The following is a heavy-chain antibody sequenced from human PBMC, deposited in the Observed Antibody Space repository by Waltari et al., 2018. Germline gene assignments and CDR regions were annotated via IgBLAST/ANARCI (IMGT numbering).Heavy chain of an antibody. CDR1: GGSISSSSYY. Sequence: QLQLQESGPGLVKPSETLSLTCTVSGGSISSSSYYWGWIRQPPGKGLEWIGSINYSGSTYYNPSLKSRVTISVDTSKNQFSLKLSSVTAADTAVYYCARKSIAARLSLDIWGQGTMVTVSS. D-gene: IGHD6-6*01. V-gene: IGHV4-39*01. CDR3: ARKSIAARLSLDI. CDR2: INYSGST. J-gene: IGHJ3*02.